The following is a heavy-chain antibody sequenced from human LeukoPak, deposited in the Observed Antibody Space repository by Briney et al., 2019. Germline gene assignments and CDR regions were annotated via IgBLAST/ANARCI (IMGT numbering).Heavy chain of an antibody. J-gene: IGHJ4*02. CDR2: IYSGGST. V-gene: IGHV3-53*01. Sequence: GGSLRLSCAASGFTVSSNYMSWVRQAPGKGLEWVSVIYSGGSTYYADSVKGRFTISRDNSKNTLYLQMNSLRAEDTAVYYCAVIPSRGKVAAPFDYWGQGTLVTVSS. CDR3: AVIPSRGKVAAPFDY. CDR1: GFTVSSNY. D-gene: IGHD6-6*01.